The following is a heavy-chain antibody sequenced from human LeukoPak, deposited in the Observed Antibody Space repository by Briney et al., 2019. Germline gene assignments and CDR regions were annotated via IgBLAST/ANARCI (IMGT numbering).Heavy chain of an antibody. V-gene: IGHV1-18*01. CDR1: GYTFTSYG. CDR2: ISAYNGNT. Sequence: APVKVSCKASGYTFTSYGISWVRQAPGQGLEWMGWISAYNGNTNYAQKLQGRVTMTTDTSTSTAYMELRSLRSDDTAVYYCARDFDYGGNTPFFDYWGQGTLVTVSS. J-gene: IGHJ4*02. CDR3: ARDFDYGGNTPFFDY. D-gene: IGHD4-23*01.